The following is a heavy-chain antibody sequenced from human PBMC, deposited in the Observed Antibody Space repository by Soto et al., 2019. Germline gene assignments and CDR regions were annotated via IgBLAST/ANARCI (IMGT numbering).Heavy chain of an antibody. CDR1: GFTFNNYA. V-gene: IGHV3-23*01. CDR3: AKGRGGSGSLTPRVDF. J-gene: IGHJ4*02. Sequence: EVQLLESGGGLVQPGGSLRLSCAASGFTFNNYAMTWVRQAPGKGLEWVSALSGGGDSTSYAESVRGRFNVSRDGSKNTLYLQMSSPRAEDTALYYCAKGRGGSGSLTPRVDFWGQGTLVTVSS. D-gene: IGHD3-10*01. CDR2: LSGGGDST.